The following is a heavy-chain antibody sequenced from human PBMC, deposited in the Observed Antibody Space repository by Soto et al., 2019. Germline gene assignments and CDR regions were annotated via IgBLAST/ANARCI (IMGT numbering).Heavy chain of an antibody. D-gene: IGHD4-17*01. J-gene: IGHJ5*02. Sequence: PSETLSLTCIVSGGSISNYYWSWIRQPPGKKLEWIGYIYYSGSTNYNPSLKSRVTISVDTSKNQFSLKLYSVTTADTAMYYCARLPWADYGGIFDPWGQGTLVTVSS. V-gene: IGHV4-59*01. CDR3: ARLPWADYGGIFDP. CDR2: IYYSGST. CDR1: GGSISNYY.